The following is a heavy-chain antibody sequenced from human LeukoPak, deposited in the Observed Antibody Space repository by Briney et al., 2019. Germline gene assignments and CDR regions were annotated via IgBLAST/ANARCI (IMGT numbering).Heavy chain of an antibody. V-gene: IGHV4-34*01. Sequence: PSETLSLTCVVYGGSFSGYYWSWIRQPPGKGLEWIGEINHSGSTNYNPSLKSRVTISVDTSKNQFSLKLSSVTAADTAVYYCARGRGLLWFGELSSWFDPWGQGTLVTVSS. J-gene: IGHJ5*02. CDR3: ARGRGLLWFGELSSWFDP. D-gene: IGHD3-10*01. CDR1: GGSFSGYY. CDR2: INHSGST.